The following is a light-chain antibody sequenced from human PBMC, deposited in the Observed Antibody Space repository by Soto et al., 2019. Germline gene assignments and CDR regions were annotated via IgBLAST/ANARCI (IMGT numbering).Light chain of an antibody. CDR1: QSVGNNF. CDR3: QQYGSFPYT. V-gene: IGKV3-20*01. J-gene: IGKJ2*01. Sequence: EIVLTQTPGTLSLSPGERDTLSCRASQSVGNNFLAWYQQKPGQAPRLLIYGASSRATGIPDRFSGSGSGTDFTLTISSLEPEDFAVYYCQQYGSFPYTFGQGTKLEIK. CDR2: GAS.